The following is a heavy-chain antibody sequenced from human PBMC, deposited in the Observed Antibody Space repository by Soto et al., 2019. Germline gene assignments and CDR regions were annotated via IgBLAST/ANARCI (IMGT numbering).Heavy chain of an antibody. CDR1: GFTFSSYG. CDR2: IWYDGSNK. CDR3: ANESFRGSRLWLRRSDFFDY. J-gene: IGHJ4*02. Sequence: PGGSLRLSCAASGFTFSSYGMHWVRQAPGKGLEWVAVIWYDGSNKYYADSVKGRFTISRDNSKNTLYLQMNSLIAEDTAVYYCANESFRGSRLWLRRSDFFDYWGQGTLLTVSS. V-gene: IGHV3-33*06. D-gene: IGHD5-12*01.